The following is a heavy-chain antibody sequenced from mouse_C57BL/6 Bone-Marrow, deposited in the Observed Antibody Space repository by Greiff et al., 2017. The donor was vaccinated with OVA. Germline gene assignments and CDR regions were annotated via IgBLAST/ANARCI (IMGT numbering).Heavy chain of an antibody. J-gene: IGHJ2*01. V-gene: IGHV5-6*02. CDR1: GFTFSSYS. D-gene: IGHD2-1*01. CDR3: ARRGNYDY. Sequence: EVKLVESGGDLVKPGGSLKLSCAASGFTFSSYSMSWVRQTPDKRLEWVATISSGGSYTYYPDSVKGRFTISRDNAKNTLYLQMSSLKSEDTAMYYCARRGNYDYWGQGTTLTVSS. CDR2: ISSGGSYT.